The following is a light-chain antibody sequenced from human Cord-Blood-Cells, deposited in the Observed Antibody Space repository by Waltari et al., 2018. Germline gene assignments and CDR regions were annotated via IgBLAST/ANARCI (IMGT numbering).Light chain of an antibody. J-gene: IGKJ2*01. CDR2: EVS. CDR1: QSLLHSDGKTY. CDR3: MQGIHLPSGYMYT. V-gene: IGKV2-29*02. Sequence: DIVMTQTTLSLSVTPGPPASISCKSSQSLLHSDGKTYLYWYLQKQGQSPQLLIYEVSSRFCGVPDRFSGSGSGTDFTLKISRVEAEDVGVYYCMQGIHLPSGYMYTFGQGTKLEIK.